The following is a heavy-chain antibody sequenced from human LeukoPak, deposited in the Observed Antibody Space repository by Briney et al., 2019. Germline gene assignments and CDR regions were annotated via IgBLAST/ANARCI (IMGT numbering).Heavy chain of an antibody. CDR3: ARGSYLIAARPNYFDY. J-gene: IGHJ4*02. D-gene: IGHD6-6*01. CDR1: GGSISSYY. CDR2: IYYSGST. V-gene: IGHV4-59*01. Sequence: PSETLSLTCTVSGGSISSYYWSWIRQPPGKGLEWIGYIYYSGSTNYNPSLKSRVTISVDTSKNQFSLKLSSVTAADTAVYYCARGSYLIAARPNYFDYWGQGTLVTVSS.